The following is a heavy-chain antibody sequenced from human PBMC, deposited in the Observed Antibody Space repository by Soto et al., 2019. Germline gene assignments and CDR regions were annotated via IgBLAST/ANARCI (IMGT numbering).Heavy chain of an antibody. CDR3: TTIVVVVAATLSDY. Sequence: GGSLRLSCAASGFTFSNAWMSWVRQAPGKGLEWVGRIKSKTDGGTTDYAAPVKGRFTISRDDSKNTLYLQMNSLKTEDTAVYFCTTIVVVVAATLSDYWGQGTLVTVSS. D-gene: IGHD2-15*01. CDR1: GFTFSNAW. J-gene: IGHJ4*02. V-gene: IGHV3-15*01. CDR2: IKSKTDGGTT.